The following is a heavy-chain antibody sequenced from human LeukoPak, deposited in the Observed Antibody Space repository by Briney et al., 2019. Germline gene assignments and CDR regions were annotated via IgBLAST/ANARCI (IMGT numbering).Heavy chain of an antibody. D-gene: IGHD2-2*01. CDR1: GGSISSYY. CDR3: ARDGVLPGLDIVVVPATFDP. Sequence: SETLSLTCTVSGGSISSYYWSWIRQPPGKGLEWIGYIYYSGSTNYNPSLKSRVTISVDTSKNQFSLKLSSVTAADTAVYYCARDGVLPGLDIVVVPATFDPWGQGTLVTVSS. CDR2: IYYSGST. V-gene: IGHV4-59*01. J-gene: IGHJ5*02.